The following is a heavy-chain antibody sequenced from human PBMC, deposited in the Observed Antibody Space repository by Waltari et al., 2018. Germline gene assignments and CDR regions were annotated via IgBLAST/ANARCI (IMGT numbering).Heavy chain of an antibody. Sequence: QLQLQESGPGLVKPSETLSLTCRVSGGPIGTTFNWGWIRQPPGKGLEWMGNMQYRGSTFYNPSLESRVTISLDTWKNQFSLRLSSVGAADTAVYFCGRIAFGDEGGYFQYWGQGTLVTVSS. CDR3: GRIAFGDEGGYFQY. V-gene: IGHV4-39*01. CDR1: GGPIGTTFN. D-gene: IGHD4-17*01. CDR2: MQYRGST. J-gene: IGHJ1*01.